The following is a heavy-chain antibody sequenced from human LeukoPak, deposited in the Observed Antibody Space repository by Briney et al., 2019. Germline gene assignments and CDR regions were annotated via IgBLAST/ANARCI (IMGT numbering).Heavy chain of an antibody. CDR1: GFTFSSYS. V-gene: IGHV3-48*01. D-gene: IGHD3-10*01. CDR3: ARGDGSGSYYIFDY. CDR2: ISSSSSTI. Sequence: GGSLRLSCAASGFTFSSYSMNWVRQAPGKGLEWVSYISSSSSTIYYADSVKGRFTISRDNAKNSLYLQMNSLRAEDTAVYYCARGDGSGSYYIFDYWGQGTLVTVSS. J-gene: IGHJ4*02.